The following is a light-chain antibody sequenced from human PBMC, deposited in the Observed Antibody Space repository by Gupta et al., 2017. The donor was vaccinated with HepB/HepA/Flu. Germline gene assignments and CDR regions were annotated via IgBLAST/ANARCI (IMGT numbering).Light chain of an antibody. J-gene: IGKJ1*01. CDR3: LQYNTYPWT. V-gene: IGKV1-17*01. CDR1: QGISIY. Sequence: IPLTPSPSSLSLSVGDRVTITCRASQGISIYLGWYQQKPGKAPKRLIYNASSLQSGVPSGFSGSGSGTEFTLTISSLQPEDFATYYCLQYNTYPWTFGQGTKVEI. CDR2: NAS.